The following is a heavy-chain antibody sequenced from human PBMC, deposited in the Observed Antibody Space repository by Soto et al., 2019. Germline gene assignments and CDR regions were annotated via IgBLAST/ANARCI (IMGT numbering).Heavy chain of an antibody. CDR2: ISGSGGTT. Sequence: GGSLRLSCAASGFTFSSYAMSWVRQAPGKGLEWVSGISGSGGTTYYADSVKGRFTISRDSSKNTLYLQMNSLRAEDTAVYYCARGGRFLAWNGLYYGMDVWGQGTRVTVSS. CDR3: ARGGRFLAWNGLYYGMDV. CDR1: GFTFSSYA. D-gene: IGHD3-3*01. V-gene: IGHV3-23*01. J-gene: IGHJ6*02.